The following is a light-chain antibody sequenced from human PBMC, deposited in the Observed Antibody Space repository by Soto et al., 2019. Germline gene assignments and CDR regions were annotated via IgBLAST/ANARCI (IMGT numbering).Light chain of an antibody. Sequence: QSVLTQPPSASGTPGQRVTISCSGSSSNIGSNTVNWYQQLPGTAPKHLIFSNNQRPSGVPDRFSGSKSGTSASLAISGLQAEDEADYYCQSYDISLHNYVFGTGTQLTVL. V-gene: IGLV1-44*01. CDR2: SNN. CDR1: SSNIGSNT. CDR3: QSYDISLHNYV. J-gene: IGLJ1*01.